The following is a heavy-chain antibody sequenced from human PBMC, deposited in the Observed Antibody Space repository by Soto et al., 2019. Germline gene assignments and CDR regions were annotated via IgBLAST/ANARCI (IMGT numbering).Heavy chain of an antibody. CDR1: GGSISSHY. V-gene: IGHV4-59*08. D-gene: IGHD1-26*01. J-gene: IGHJ2*01. CDR3: ARPRGTTPAVWYFDL. CDR2: VYHSGKT. Sequence: QVQLQESGPGLVKPSETLSLTCTVSGGSISSHYWSWIRQPPGKGLEWIGYVYHSGKTDSNPSLKSRVTISMDTSKTQTSLSLTSVTAADTAVYYCARPRGTTPAVWYFDLWGRGTLVTVSS.